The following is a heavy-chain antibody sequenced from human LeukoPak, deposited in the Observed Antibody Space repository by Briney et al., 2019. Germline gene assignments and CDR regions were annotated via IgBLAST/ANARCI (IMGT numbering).Heavy chain of an antibody. CDR1: GGSISSGDYY. CDR2: IYYSGST. V-gene: IGHV4-30-4*01. D-gene: IGHD6-25*01. Sequence: PSETLSLTCTVSGGSISSGDYYWSWIRQPPGKGLEWIGHIYYSGSTYDNPSLKSRVTMSVDTSKNQFSLRLTSVTAADTAVYYCARKQRGGSPFDIWGQGTMVTVSS. J-gene: IGHJ3*02. CDR3: ARKQRGGSPFDI.